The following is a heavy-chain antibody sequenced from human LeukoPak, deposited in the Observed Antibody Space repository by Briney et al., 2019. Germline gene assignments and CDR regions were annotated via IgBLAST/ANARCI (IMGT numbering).Heavy chain of an antibody. J-gene: IGHJ4*02. Sequence: SETLSLTCAVYGGSFSGYYWSWIRQPPGKGLEWIGEINHSGSTNYNPSLKSRVTISVDTSKNQFSLKLSSVTAADTAVYYCASHKWLRITHFDYWGQGTLVTVSS. D-gene: IGHD5-12*01. CDR1: GGSFSGYY. V-gene: IGHV4-34*01. CDR2: INHSGST. CDR3: ASHKWLRITHFDY.